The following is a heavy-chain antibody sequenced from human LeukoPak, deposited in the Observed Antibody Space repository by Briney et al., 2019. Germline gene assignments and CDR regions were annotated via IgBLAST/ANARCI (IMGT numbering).Heavy chain of an antibody. J-gene: IGHJ4*02. CDR3: ARGRKGLDH. CDR1: GGSISSSSYY. V-gene: IGHV4-39*01. Sequence: SETLSLTCTVSGGSISSSSYYWGWIRQPPGKGLEWIGSIYYSGSTYYNPSLKSRVTISVDTSKNQFSLKLSSVTAADTAVYYCARGRKGLDHWGQGTLVTVSS. CDR2: IYYSGST.